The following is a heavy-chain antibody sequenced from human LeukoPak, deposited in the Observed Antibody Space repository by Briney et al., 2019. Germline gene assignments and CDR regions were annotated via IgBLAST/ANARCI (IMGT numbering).Heavy chain of an antibody. D-gene: IGHD2-15*01. CDR1: GFTFSNYG. CDR3: AKDTERYCSGGSCYYFDY. J-gene: IGHJ4*02. Sequence: GGSLRLSCAASGFTFSNYGMHWVRQAPGKGLEWVAVIWYDGSNKYYADSVKGRFTISRDNSTNTLYLQKNSLRAEDTAVYYCAKDTERYCSGGSCYYFDYWGQGTLVTVSS. CDR2: IWYDGSNK. V-gene: IGHV3-30*02.